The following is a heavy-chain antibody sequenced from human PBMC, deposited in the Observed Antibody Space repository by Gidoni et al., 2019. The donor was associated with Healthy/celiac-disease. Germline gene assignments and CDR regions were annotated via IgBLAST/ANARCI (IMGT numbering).Heavy chain of an antibody. Sequence: EVQLVESGGGLVQPGGSLRTSCDASGFTFSSYAMSWVRQAPGKGREWVSAISGSGGSTYYADSVKGRFTISRDNSKNTLYLQMNSLRAEDTAVYYCARPSRDGYNYWGQGTLVTVSS. J-gene: IGHJ4*02. CDR1: GFTFSSYA. D-gene: IGHD5-12*01. CDR3: ARPSRDGYNY. CDR2: ISGSGGST. V-gene: IGHV3-23*04.